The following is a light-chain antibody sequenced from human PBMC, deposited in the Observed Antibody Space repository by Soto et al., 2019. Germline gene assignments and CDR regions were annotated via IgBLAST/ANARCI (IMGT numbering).Light chain of an antibody. J-gene: IGKJ1*01. Sequence: EILLTQSPGPLSLSPGERAALSCRASQSVSSSYLAWYQQKPGQAPRLLIYGASSRATGIPDRFSGSGSGTDFTLTISSLQPEDFATYYCQQSYSTPRTFGQGIKVDIK. CDR2: GAS. CDR1: QSVSSSY. V-gene: IGKV3-20*01. CDR3: QQSYSTPRT.